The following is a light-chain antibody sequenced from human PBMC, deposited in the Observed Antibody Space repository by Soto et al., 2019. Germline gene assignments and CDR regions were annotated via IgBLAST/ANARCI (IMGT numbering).Light chain of an antibody. CDR2: AVS. V-gene: IGLV2-14*01. CDR1: SSDVGYYDY. J-gene: IGLJ1*01. CDR3: SSYTSSSTLGV. Sequence: QSALTQPASVSGSPGQSITISCTGTSSDVGYYDYVSWYQQHPGKAPKLMIYAVSSRPSGVSNRFSGSKSGNTASLTISGLQAEDDADYYCSSYTSSSTLGVFGTGTKLTVL.